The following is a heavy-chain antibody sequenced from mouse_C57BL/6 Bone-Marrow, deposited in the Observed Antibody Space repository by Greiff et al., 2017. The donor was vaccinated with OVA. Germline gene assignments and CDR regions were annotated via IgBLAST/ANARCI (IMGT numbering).Heavy chain of an antibody. Sequence: VKLQQPGAELVKPGASVKLSCKASGYTFTSYWMQWVKQRPGQGLEWIGEIDPSDSYTNYNQKFKGKATLTVDTSSSTAYIQLSSLTSEDSAVYYCASGSYGSGSWFAYWGQGTLVTVSA. V-gene: IGHV1-50*01. D-gene: IGHD1-1*01. CDR3: ASGSYGSGSWFAY. CDR1: GYTFTSYW. CDR2: IDPSDSYT. J-gene: IGHJ3*01.